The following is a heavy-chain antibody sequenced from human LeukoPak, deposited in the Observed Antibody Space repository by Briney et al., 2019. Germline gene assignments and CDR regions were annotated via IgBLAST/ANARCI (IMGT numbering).Heavy chain of an antibody. CDR2: IRNDESNK. J-gene: IGHJ4*02. CDR3: ARVYSARWPLDD. CDR1: GFTFSSYG. Sequence: SGGSLRLSCAASGFTFSSYGMHWVRRAPGKGLEWVTFIRNDESNKYYADSVKGRFTISRDNSKNTLYLQMNSLRAEDTAVYYCARVYSARWPLDDWGQGTLVTVSS. D-gene: IGHD6-13*01. V-gene: IGHV3-30*02.